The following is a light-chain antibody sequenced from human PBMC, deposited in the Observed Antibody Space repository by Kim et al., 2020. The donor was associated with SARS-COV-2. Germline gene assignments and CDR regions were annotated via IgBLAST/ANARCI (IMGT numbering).Light chain of an antibody. V-gene: IGLV2-23*02. CDR1: SSDIGNYNF. CDR3: CSYAGSINVL. J-gene: IGLJ2*01. CDR2: EVT. Sequence: QSVVTQPASVSGSLGQSITISCTGTSSDIGNYNFVSWYQHHPGKAPKLMIYEVTKRPSGVSNRFSGSKSGNTASLTISGLQAEDEADYYCCSYAGSINVLFGGGTQLTVL.